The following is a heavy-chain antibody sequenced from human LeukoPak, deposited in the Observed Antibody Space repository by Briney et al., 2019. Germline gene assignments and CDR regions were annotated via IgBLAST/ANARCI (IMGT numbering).Heavy chain of an antibody. CDR3: ARGGYSYGYDY. CDR2: IYYSGST. J-gene: IGHJ4*02. CDR1: GGSISSGGYY. V-gene: IGHV4-31*03. Sequence: SQTLSLTCTVSGGSISSGGYYWSWIRQHPGKGLEWIGYIYYSGSTYYNPSLKSRVTISVDTSKNQYSLKLSSVTAADTAVYYCARGGYSYGYDYWGQGTLVTVSS. D-gene: IGHD5-18*01.